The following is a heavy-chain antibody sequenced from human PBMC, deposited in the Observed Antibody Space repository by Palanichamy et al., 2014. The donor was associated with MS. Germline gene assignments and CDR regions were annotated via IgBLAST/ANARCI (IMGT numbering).Heavy chain of an antibody. V-gene: IGHV3-48*02. CDR2: ISSRSSTM. D-gene: IGHD3-16*01. CDR1: GFTFSSFD. Sequence: EVQLVEVWGRAWYSLGGPVRLSCSASGFTFSSFDMNWVRQAPGKGLEWVSYISSRSSTMYYADSVKGRFTISRDNAKNSLYLQMNSLRDEDTAVYYCARQGGNYYYYMDVWGKGTTVTVSS. J-gene: IGHJ6*03. CDR3: ARQGGNYYYYMDV.